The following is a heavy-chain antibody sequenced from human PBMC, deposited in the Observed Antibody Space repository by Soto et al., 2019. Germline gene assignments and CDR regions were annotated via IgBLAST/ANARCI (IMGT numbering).Heavy chain of an antibody. CDR2: INPNSGGT. CDR3: ARIGALGYCSSNSCYPYYYYGMDV. CDR1: GYPFTGYY. D-gene: IGHD2-2*01. Sequence: XSVKVACKASGYPFTGYYMHWVRQAPGQGLEWMGWINPNSGGTNYAQKFQGRVTMTRDTSISTAYMELSRLRSDDTAVYYCARIGALGYCSSNSCYPYYYYGMDVWGQGTTVTVSS. J-gene: IGHJ6*02. V-gene: IGHV1-2*02.